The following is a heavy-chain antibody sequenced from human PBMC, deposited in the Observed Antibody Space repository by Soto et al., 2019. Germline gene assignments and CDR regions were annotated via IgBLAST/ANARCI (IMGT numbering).Heavy chain of an antibody. V-gene: IGHV3-30*18. CDR1: GFTFSSYG. Sequence: QVQLVESGGGVVQPGRSLRLSCAASGFTFSSYGMHWVRQAPGKGLEWVAVISYDGSNKYYADSVKGRFTISRDNSKNTLYLQMNSLRAEDTAVYYCAKCDTMIVVVTNVDYWGQGTLVTVSS. D-gene: IGHD3-22*01. CDR2: ISYDGSNK. J-gene: IGHJ4*02. CDR3: AKCDTMIVVVTNVDY.